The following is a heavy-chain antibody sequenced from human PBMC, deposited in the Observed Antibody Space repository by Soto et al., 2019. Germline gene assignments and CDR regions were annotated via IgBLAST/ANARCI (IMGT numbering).Heavy chain of an antibody. CDR2: ITADGGT. Sequence: EVQVLASGGGLVQPGGSLRLSCEGSGFNVSSYAMTWIRQAPGKRPEWVSTITADGGTYYADSVKGRFAMSRDTSESTLYLQMNSVGAEDAAAYYCAPHVSCSGGICQYAAFAIRGQGPMVTVSS. CDR3: APHVSCSGGICQYAAFAI. V-gene: IGHV3-23*01. D-gene: IGHD2-15*01. J-gene: IGHJ3*02. CDR1: GFNVSSYA.